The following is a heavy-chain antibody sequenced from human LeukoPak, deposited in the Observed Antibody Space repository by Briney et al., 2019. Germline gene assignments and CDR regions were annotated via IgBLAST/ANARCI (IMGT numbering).Heavy chain of an antibody. J-gene: IGHJ4*02. Sequence: PSETLSLTCTVSGDSISSSYYFWGWIRQPPGKGLEWIASIYYSGTTHYNPSLKSRVSISVDTSENQFSLKLSSVTAADTAVYYCARDYTRQWIFEYWGQGTLAAASS. CDR2: IYYSGTT. CDR3: ARDYTRQWIFEY. V-gene: IGHV4-39*07. D-gene: IGHD3-16*01. CDR1: GDSISSSYYF.